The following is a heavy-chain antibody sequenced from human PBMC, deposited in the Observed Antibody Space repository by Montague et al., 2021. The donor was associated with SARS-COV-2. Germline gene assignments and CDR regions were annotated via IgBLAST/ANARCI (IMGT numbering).Heavy chain of an antibody. CDR1: GGSISSFY. D-gene: IGHD2-15*01. J-gene: IGHJ4*02. V-gene: IGHV4-59*08. CDR3: ARNYSATLPADY. CDR2: ISDSGST. Sequence: SETLSLTCTVSGGSISSFYWSWFRQPPGKGLEWIVYISDSGSTNYNPSLTSRVTMSVDTSKNQFSLKVNSVTAADTAVYYCARNYSATLPADYWGQGTLVTVSS.